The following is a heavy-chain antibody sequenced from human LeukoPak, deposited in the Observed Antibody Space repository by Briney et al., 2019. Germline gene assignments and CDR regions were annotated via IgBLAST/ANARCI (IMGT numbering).Heavy chain of an antibody. CDR3: VSGNWNGRAFDI. CDR1: GLTFTNYW. J-gene: IGHJ3*02. D-gene: IGHD1-20*01. Sequence: GGSLRLSCAASGLTFTNYWMSWVRQAPGEGLEWVANIKPDGTERYYVDSVKGRFTISRDNAKNSLYLQMSSLRAEDTAVYYCVSGNWNGRAFDIWGQGTMVTVSS. V-gene: IGHV3-7*01. CDR2: IKPDGTER.